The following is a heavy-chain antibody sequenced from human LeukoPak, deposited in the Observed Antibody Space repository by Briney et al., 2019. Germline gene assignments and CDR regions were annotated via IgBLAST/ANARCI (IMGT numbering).Heavy chain of an antibody. J-gene: IGHJ6*02. CDR3: ARVSYSSGWHGGEGYYYYGMDV. V-gene: IGHV4-39*07. D-gene: IGHD6-19*01. CDR2: IYYSGTT. CDR1: GASISNTRYY. Sequence: SGTLSLTCTVSGASISNTRYYWGWIRQPPGKGLEWIGTIYYSGTTYYNPSLKSRVTISVDTSKNQFSLKLSSVTAADTAVYYCARVSYSSGWHGGEGYYYYGMDVWGQGTTVTVSS.